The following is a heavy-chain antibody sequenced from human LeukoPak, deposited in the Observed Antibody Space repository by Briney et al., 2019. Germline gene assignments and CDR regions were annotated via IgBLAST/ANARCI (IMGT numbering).Heavy chain of an antibody. CDR3: ARDSNYGWFDP. CDR2: INHCGST. CDR1: GGSFSGYY. D-gene: IGHD4-11*01. J-gene: IGHJ5*02. Sequence: PSETLSLTCAVYGGSFSGYYWSWIRQPPGKGLEWIGEINHCGSTNYNPSLKSRATISVDTSKNQFSLKLSSVTAADTAVYYCARDSNYGWFDPRGQGTLVTVSS. V-gene: IGHV4-34*01.